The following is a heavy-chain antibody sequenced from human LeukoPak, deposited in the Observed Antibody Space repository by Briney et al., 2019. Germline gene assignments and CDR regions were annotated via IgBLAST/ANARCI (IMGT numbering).Heavy chain of an antibody. CDR1: GDSISSYY. CDR3: ARTGYDILTGYDY. J-gene: IGHJ4*02. Sequence: SETLSLTCTVSGDSISSYYWSWIRQPPGKGLEWIGYIYYSGSTNYNPSLKSRVTISVDTSKNQFSLKLSSVTAADTAVYYCARTGYDILTGYDYWGQGTLVTVSS. V-gene: IGHV4-59*01. CDR2: IYYSGST. D-gene: IGHD3-9*01.